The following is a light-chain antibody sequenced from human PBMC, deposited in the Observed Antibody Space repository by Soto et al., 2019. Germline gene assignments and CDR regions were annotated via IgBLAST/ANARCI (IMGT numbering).Light chain of an antibody. V-gene: IGKV1-12*01. CDR3: QQGHTFPLT. Sequence: DIQMTQSPSSVSASVGDRVTITCRASQDISAWLAWHQQKPGKAPNLLIYAATTLHSGVPSRFSGSGSGTDFTLTISSLQPEDFATYYCQQGHTFPLTFGGGTKVEIK. CDR2: AAT. CDR1: QDISAW. J-gene: IGKJ4*01.